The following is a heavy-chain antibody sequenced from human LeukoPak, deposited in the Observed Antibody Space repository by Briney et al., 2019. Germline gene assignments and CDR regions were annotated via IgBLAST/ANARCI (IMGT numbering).Heavy chain of an antibody. CDR2: IYHSGST. D-gene: IGHD2-2*01. CDR3: ARENLGYCSSTSCHNWFDP. J-gene: IGHJ5*02. Sequence: PSETLSLTCTVSGYSISSGYYWGWIRQPPGKGLEWIGSIYHSGSTYYNPSLKSRVTISVNTSKNQFSLKLSSVTAADTAVYYGARENLGYCSSTSCHNWFDPWGQGTLVTVSS. V-gene: IGHV4-38-2*02. CDR1: GYSISSGYY.